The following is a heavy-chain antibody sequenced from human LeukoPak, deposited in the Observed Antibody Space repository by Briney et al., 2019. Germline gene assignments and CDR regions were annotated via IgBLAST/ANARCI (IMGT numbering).Heavy chain of an antibody. CDR2: ISGSGGST. J-gene: IGHJ4*02. CDR1: GFTFSSYA. CDR3: ARGHSSGYYLKY. Sequence: GGSLRLSCAASGFTFSSYAMSWVRQAPGKGLEWVSAISGSGGSTYYADSVKGRFTISRDNAKNSVYLQMNSLRAEDTAVYYCARGHSSGYYLKYWGQGTLVTVSS. D-gene: IGHD3-22*01. V-gene: IGHV3-23*01.